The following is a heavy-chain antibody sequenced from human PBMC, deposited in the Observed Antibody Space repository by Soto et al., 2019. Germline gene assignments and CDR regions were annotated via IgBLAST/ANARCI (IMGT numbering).Heavy chain of an antibody. J-gene: IGHJ5*02. CDR3: ATSIAVAGGGNWFDP. Sequence: ASVKVSCKVSGYTLTELSMHWVRQAPGKGLEWMGGFDPEDGETIYAQKFQGRVTMTEDTSTDTAYMELSSLRSEDTAVYYCATSIAVAGGGNWFDPWGQGTLVTVPS. CDR2: FDPEDGET. V-gene: IGHV1-24*01. D-gene: IGHD6-19*01. CDR1: GYTLTELS.